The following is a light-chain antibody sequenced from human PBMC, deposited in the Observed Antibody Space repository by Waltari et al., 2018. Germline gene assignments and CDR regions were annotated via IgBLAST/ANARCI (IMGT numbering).Light chain of an antibody. J-gene: IGKJ1*01. CDR1: QSISSY. CDR2: GAS. V-gene: IGKV1-39*01. CDR3: QQYGTSPGT. Sequence: DIQMTQSPSSLSASVGDRVTITCRASQSISSYLNWYQQKPGKAPKLLIYGASTRATGIPDRFSGSGSGTDFTLTISRLEPEDFAVYYCQQYGTSPGTFGQGTKVEIK.